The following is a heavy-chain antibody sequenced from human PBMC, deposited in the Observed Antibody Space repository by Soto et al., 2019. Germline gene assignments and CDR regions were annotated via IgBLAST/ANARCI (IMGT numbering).Heavy chain of an antibody. CDR2: IFHDGYI. J-gene: IGHJ4*02. D-gene: IGHD6-13*01. CDR3: ARLQTAVPHY. CDR1: GDSISGSPYY. Sequence: QVQLQESGPGLVMPSETLSLTCSVSGDSISGSPYYWGWIRQPPGKSLEWIGSIFHDGYIVYTPSLKSRVTISVDTSKNQFALKLTSVAAADTAIYFCARLQTAVPHYWGQGILVTVSS. V-gene: IGHV4-39*01.